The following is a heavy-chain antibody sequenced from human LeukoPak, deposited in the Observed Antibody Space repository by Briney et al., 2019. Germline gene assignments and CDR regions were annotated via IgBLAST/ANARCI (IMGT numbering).Heavy chain of an antibody. CDR2: INHSGST. CDR3: ARLFPLMVRGVSDAFDI. D-gene: IGHD3-10*01. J-gene: IGHJ3*02. V-gene: IGHV4-34*01. CDR1: GGSFSGYY. Sequence: SETLSLTCAVYGGSFSGYYWSWIRQPPGKGLEWIGEINHSGSTYSNPSLKSRVTISVDTSKYQFSLKLSSVTAADTAVYYCARLFPLMVRGVSDAFDIWGQGTMVTVSS.